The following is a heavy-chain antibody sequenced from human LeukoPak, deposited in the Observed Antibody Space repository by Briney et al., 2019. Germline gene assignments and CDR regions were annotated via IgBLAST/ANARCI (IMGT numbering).Heavy chain of an antibody. J-gene: IGHJ4*02. Sequence: PSETLSLTCTVSGGSISSYYWSWIRQPPGKGLEWIGSIYYSGSTYYNPSLKSRVTISVDTSKNQFSLKLSSVTAADTAVYYCARYGDPPGGYWGQGTLVTVSS. D-gene: IGHD4-17*01. CDR3: ARYGDPPGGY. V-gene: IGHV4-39*07. CDR1: GGSISSYY. CDR2: IYYSGST.